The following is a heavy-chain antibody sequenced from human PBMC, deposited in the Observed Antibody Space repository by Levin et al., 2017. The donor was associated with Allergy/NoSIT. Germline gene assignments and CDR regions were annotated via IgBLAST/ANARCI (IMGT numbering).Heavy chain of an antibody. J-gene: IGHJ4*02. CDR2: ISSSSSYI. CDR1: GFTFSSYS. CDR3: AREDSYSSSWSMRYFDY. V-gene: IGHV3-21*01. Sequence: ASVKVSCAASGFTFSSYSMNWVRQAPGKGLEWVSSISSSSSYIYYADSVKGRFTISRDNAKNSLYLQMNSLRAEDTAVYYCAREDSYSSSWSMRYFDYWGQGTLVTVSS. D-gene: IGHD6-13*01.